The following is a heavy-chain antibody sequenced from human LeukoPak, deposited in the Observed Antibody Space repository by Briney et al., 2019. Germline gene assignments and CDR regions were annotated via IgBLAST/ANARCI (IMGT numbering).Heavy chain of an antibody. Sequence: SETLSLTCTVSGGSISRYYWSWIRQPPGKGLEWMGYIYYSGSTNYNPSLKSRVTISLDTSKNQFSLKLSSVTAADTAVYYCARAGSSTLLDYWGQGTLVTVSS. D-gene: IGHD6-13*01. J-gene: IGHJ4*02. CDR3: ARAGSSTLLDY. CDR2: IYYSGST. V-gene: IGHV4-59*01. CDR1: GGSISRYY.